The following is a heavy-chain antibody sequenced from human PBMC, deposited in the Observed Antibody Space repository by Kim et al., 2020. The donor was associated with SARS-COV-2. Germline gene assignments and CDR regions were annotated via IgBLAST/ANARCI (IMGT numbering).Heavy chain of an antibody. CDR3: AGGWRGNHRSNCYFDL. D-gene: IGHD1-1*01. J-gene: IGHJ2*01. CDR2: INYSGGT. V-gene: IGHV4-59*01. CDR1: GGSISSYY. Sequence: SETLSLTCTVSGGSISSYYWSWIRQPPGKGLEWIGYINYSGGTNYNPSLKSRGTISVNTTKNQFTLKLRSVTAADTAVYYCAGGWRGNHRSNCYFDLWGRGTLVTVSS.